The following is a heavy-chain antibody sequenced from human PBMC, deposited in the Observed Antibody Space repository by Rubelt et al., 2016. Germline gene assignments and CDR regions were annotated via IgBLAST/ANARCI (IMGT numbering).Heavy chain of an antibody. Sequence: SWVRQAPGKGLEWVSVISGGGGGTYYAESLKGRFTISRDNSKNTLYLQMISLRAEDTAVYYCARDADSLEPRIDSWGQGTLVTVSS. CDR3: ARDADSLEPRIDS. V-gene: IGHV3-23*01. CDR2: ISGGGGGT. J-gene: IGHJ4*02. D-gene: IGHD1-1*01.